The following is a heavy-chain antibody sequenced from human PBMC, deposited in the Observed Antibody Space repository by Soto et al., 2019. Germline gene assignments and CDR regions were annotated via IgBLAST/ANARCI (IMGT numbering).Heavy chain of an antibody. CDR2: IYHSGST. Sequence: QVQLQESGPGLVKPSGTLSLTCAVSGGSISSSNWWSWVRQPPGKGLEWIGEIYHSGSTNYNPSLKSRVTISVDKAKNQFSLMLSSVTAADTAVYYCARGLLLWFGEDELVLEVWGQGTTVAVSS. D-gene: IGHD3-10*01. CDR1: GGSISSSNW. J-gene: IGHJ6*01. V-gene: IGHV4-4*02. CDR3: ARGLLLWFGEDELVLEV.